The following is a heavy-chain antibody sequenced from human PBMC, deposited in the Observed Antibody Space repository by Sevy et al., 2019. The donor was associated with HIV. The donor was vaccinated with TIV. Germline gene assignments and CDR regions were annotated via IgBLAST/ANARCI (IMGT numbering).Heavy chain of an antibody. V-gene: IGHV3-7*01. D-gene: IGHD1-26*01. J-gene: IGHJ4*02. CDR1: GFTFSPYW. CDR2: IRPDGSDK. CDR3: ARGVGLDC. Sequence: GGSLRLSCAASGFTFSPYWMTWVRQAPGKGLEWVANIRPDGSDKYYVDSVKGQFTISRDNAKNSLYLQMNSLRADDTAMYYGARGVGLDCWGQGALVTVSS.